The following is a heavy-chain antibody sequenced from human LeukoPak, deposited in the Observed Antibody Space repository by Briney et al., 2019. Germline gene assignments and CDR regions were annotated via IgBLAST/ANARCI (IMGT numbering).Heavy chain of an antibody. CDR2: ISYDGSNE. V-gene: IGHV3-30*18. Sequence: GRSLRLSCAASGFTFSSYGMHWVRQAPGKGLEWVAVISYDGSNEYYADSVKGRFTISRDNPKNTLYLQMNSLRAEDTAVYYCAKDLGSGSYYPLFDYWGQGTLVTVSS. CDR3: AKDLGSGSYYPLFDY. J-gene: IGHJ4*02. CDR1: GFTFSSYG. D-gene: IGHD3-10*01.